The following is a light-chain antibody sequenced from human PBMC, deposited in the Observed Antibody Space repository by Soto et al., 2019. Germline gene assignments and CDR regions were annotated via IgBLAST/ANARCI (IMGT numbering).Light chain of an antibody. CDR3: SSYASSSTYV. V-gene: IGLV2-18*03. Sequence: QSALTQPPSVSGSPGQSVTISCTGTSSDVGSYNRVSWYQQPPGTAPKLKIYEVSNRPAGVPDRFSGSKSGNTASLTTSGLQAEDEADYYCSSYASSSTYVFGTGTKVTVL. J-gene: IGLJ1*01. CDR2: EVS. CDR1: SSDVGSYNR.